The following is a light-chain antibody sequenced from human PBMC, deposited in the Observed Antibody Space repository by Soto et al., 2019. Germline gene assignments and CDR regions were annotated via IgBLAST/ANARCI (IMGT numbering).Light chain of an antibody. CDR2: WAS. Sequence: DIVITQSPGSLSVWLGGRASINCKSSQSVLYRSNSNLAWYQHKPGQPPNLLIYWASTRESGVPDRFSGSGSGTDFTLTISSLQAEDVGVYYCLQYYSHPDTFGGGTKVDIK. CDR1: QSVLYRSNSN. CDR3: LQYYSHPDT. J-gene: IGKJ4*01. V-gene: IGKV4-1*01.